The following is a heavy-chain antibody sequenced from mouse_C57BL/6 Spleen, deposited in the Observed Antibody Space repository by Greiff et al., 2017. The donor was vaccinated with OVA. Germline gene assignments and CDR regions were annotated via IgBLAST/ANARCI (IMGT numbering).Heavy chain of an antibody. D-gene: IGHD2-5*01. V-gene: IGHV1-53*01. CDR2: INPSNGGT. CDR3: ARSSATIVNYWYFDD. J-gene: IGHJ1*03. Sequence: VQLQQPGTELVKPGASVKLSCKASGYTFTSYWMHWVKQRPGQGLDWIGNINPSNGGTNYNEKFKSKATLTVDKSSSTAYMQLSSLTSEDSAVYYYARSSATIVNYWYFDDWGTGTTVTVSS. CDR1: GYTFTSYW.